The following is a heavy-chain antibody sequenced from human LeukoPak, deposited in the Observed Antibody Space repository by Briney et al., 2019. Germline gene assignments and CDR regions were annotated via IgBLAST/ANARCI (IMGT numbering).Heavy chain of an antibody. CDR2: INPSSGST. CDR1: GYTFTSYY. D-gene: IGHD5-18*01. V-gene: IGHV1-46*01. CDR3: ARHSGYSYGEWPSYGMDV. Sequence: ASVKVSCKASGYTFTSYYMHWVRQAPGQGLEWMGIINPSSGSTSYAQKFQGRVTMTRDTSTSTVYMELSSLRSEDTAVYYCARHSGYSYGEWPSYGMDVWGQGTTVTVSS. J-gene: IGHJ6*02.